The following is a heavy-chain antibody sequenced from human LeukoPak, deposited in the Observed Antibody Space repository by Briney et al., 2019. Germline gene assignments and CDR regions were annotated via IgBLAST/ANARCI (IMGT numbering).Heavy chain of an antibody. Sequence: ASVKVSCKASGYTFTGYYMHWVRQAPGQGLEWMGRINPNSGGTNYAQKFQGRVTMTRDTSISTACMELSRLRSDDTAVYYCARAKERTKVGATTIDYWGQGTLDTVSS. CDR3: ARAKERTKVGATTIDY. V-gene: IGHV1-2*06. D-gene: IGHD1-26*01. J-gene: IGHJ4*02. CDR1: GYTFTGYY. CDR2: INPNSGGT.